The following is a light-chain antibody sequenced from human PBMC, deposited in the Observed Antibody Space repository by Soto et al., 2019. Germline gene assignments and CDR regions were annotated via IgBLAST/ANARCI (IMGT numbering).Light chain of an antibody. Sequence: EIVLTQSPATLSLSPGEGATLSCGASQSVSTYLAWYQRKPGLAPRLILYDASIRATGIPHRFSGSGSGTDFTLTISRLEPEDFAVYYCQQYGDSPRTFGQWTKVEIK. CDR1: QSVSTY. V-gene: IGKV3D-20*01. J-gene: IGKJ1*01. CDR3: QQYGDSPRT. CDR2: DAS.